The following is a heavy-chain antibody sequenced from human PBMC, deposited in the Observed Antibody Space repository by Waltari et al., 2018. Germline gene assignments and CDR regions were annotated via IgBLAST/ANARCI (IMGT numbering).Heavy chain of an antibody. CDR3: AKCYPPYGDFFYFSMDV. J-gene: IGHJ6*02. CDR1: GFNFGTYG. V-gene: IGHV3-30*02. Sequence: QVRLEESGGGVVQPGGSLRLSWAASGFNFGTYGLHWVRQVPGKGLEWVAFARYDANRAYYADSVKGRFTVSRDNSNNMMYLQMTSLSVEDTGIYYCAKCYPPYGDFFYFSMDVWGQGTTVTVSS. D-gene: IGHD3-16*02. CDR2: ARYDANRA.